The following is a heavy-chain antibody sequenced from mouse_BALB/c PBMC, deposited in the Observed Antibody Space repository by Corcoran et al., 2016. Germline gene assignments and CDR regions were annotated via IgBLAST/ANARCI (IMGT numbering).Heavy chain of an antibody. CDR1: GYTFTNYA. CDR3: ARGGNYDYDGYAMDY. V-gene: IGHV9-2*02. J-gene: IGHJ4*01. CDR2: KYPNTGEP. Sequence: QIQLVQSGPELKKPGETVKISCKASGYTFTNYAMHWVKPAPGKGLKWMGWKYPNTGEPTYGDDFKGRFAFSLETSASTAYLQINNLKNEDMATYFCARGGNYDYDGYAMDYWGQGTSVTVSS. D-gene: IGHD2-4*01.